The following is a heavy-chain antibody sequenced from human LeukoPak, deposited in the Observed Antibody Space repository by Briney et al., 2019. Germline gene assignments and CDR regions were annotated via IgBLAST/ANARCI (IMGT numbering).Heavy chain of an antibody. CDR2: IDPSDSET. J-gene: IGHJ4*02. D-gene: IGHD3-9*01. CDR1: GYSFTKYW. Sequence: GESLKISCKGAGYSFTKYWIGWVRQMPGKGLEWMGNIDPSDSETRHSPSFQGQVTISVDKPISAAYLQWNSLKASDTAMYYCARLNDILTGPFDYWGQGTLVTVSS. V-gene: IGHV5-51*01. CDR3: ARLNDILTGPFDY.